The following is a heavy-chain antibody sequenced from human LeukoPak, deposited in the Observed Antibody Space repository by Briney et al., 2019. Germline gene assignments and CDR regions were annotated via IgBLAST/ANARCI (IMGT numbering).Heavy chain of an antibody. D-gene: IGHD2-15*01. CDR1: GYTFTDYF. J-gene: IGHJ4*02. CDR3: ARESRTVVTAGFDY. Sequence: ASVKVSCKASGYTFTDYFIHWVRQAPGQGLEWMGIINPSGGSTSYAQKFQGRVTMTRDTSTSTVYMELSSLRSEDTAVYYCARESRTVVTAGFDYWGQGTLVTVSS. CDR2: INPSGGST. V-gene: IGHV1-46*01.